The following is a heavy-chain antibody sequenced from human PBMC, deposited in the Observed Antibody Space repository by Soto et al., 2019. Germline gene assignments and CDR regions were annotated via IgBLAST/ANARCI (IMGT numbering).Heavy chain of an antibody. CDR3: ARDGRHYDVDY. V-gene: IGHV3-33*05. CDR1: GFRFSPSC. Sequence: PGGSLRLSCATSGFRFSPSCMHWVRQAPGKGLEWVAIILSDGSSRYYADSVKGRFTISRDNSKNTLYLQMNSLRDEDTAVYFCARDGRHYDVDYWGQGTQVTVSS. CDR2: ILSDGSSR. J-gene: IGHJ4*02. D-gene: IGHD5-12*01.